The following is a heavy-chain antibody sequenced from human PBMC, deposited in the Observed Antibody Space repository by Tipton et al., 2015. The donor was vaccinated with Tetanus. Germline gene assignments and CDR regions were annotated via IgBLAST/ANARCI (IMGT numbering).Heavy chain of an antibody. CDR1: GGSISSGGYY. D-gene: IGHD3-10*01. J-gene: IGHJ5*02. CDR3: ARGGLLWFGELNNWFDP. V-gene: IGHV4-31*03. CDR2: IYYSGST. Sequence: TLSLTCTVSGGSISSGGYYWSWIRQHPGKGLEWIGYIYYSGSTYYNPSLKSRVTISVDTSKNQFSLKLSSVTAADTAVYYCARGGLLWFGELNNWFDPWGQGTLVTVSS.